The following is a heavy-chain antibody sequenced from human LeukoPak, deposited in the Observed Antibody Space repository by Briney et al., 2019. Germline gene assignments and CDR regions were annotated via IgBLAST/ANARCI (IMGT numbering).Heavy chain of an antibody. D-gene: IGHD3-10*01. Sequence: SVKVSCKASGGTFSSYAFSWVRQAPGQGLEWMGGIIPIFHTSYYPQKFQGRVMITADESTSTVYMDLSSLGSEDTAVYYCAKMSGSYFVRIDYWGQGTLVTVSS. V-gene: IGHV1-69*01. CDR1: GGTFSSYA. CDR3: AKMSGSYFVRIDY. CDR2: IIPIFHTS. J-gene: IGHJ4*02.